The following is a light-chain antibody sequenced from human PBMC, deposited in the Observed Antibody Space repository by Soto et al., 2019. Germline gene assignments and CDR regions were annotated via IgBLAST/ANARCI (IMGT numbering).Light chain of an antibody. CDR3: EQLNILPLA. Sequence: QKKHYLATLSXXVGDXVSFXXRASQRISNWLAWYEGKPGKAPKVLIYKGSALESGVASAFGGSRTRTEFTLTHTSLQPEDFATYPSEQLNILPLAFAGGTKADI. CDR2: KGS. V-gene: IGKV1-5*03. CDR1: QRISNW. J-gene: IGKJ4*01.